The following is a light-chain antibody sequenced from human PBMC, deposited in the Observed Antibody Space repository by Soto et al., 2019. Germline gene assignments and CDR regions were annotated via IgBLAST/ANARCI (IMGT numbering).Light chain of an antibody. CDR2: DTS. V-gene: IGKV3-20*01. Sequence: DSVLTQSPDPLSWAPGPXXTLSFRSSQGVGGSSLAWYQQRPGQAPRLLIYDTSNRATGIPDRFSGSGSGTDFTLTISRLQAEDFAVYYCQQYDDSPRTFGQGTRLDI. CDR3: QQYDDSPRT. J-gene: IGKJ1*01. CDR1: QGVGGSS.